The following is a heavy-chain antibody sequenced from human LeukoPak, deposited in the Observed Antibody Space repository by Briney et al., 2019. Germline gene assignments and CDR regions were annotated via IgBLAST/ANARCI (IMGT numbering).Heavy chain of an antibody. CDR1: GFTFSSYA. CDR2: ISGSGGST. D-gene: IGHD3-22*01. J-gene: IGHJ4*02. Sequence: GGSLRLSYAASGFTFSSYAMSWVRQAPGKGLEWVSAISGSGGSTYYADSVKGRFTISRDNSKNTLYLQMNSLRAEDTAVYYCAKDGPSSFYYDSSGYNCFDYWGQGTLVTVSS. V-gene: IGHV3-23*01. CDR3: AKDGPSSFYYDSSGYNCFDY.